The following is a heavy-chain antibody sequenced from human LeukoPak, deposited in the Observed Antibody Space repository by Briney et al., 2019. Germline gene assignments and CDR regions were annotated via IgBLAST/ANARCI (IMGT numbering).Heavy chain of an antibody. D-gene: IGHD3-16*01. V-gene: IGHV3-11*04. CDR1: GFTFSDYY. J-gene: IGHJ4*02. CDR2: ISSSGSTI. Sequence: GGSLRLSCAASGFTFSDYYMSWIRQAPGKGLEWVSYISSSGSTIYYADSVKGRFTISRDSAKNSLYLQMNSLRAEDTAVYYCARDRDVRHYYFDYWGQGTLVTVSS. CDR3: ARDRDVRHYYFDY.